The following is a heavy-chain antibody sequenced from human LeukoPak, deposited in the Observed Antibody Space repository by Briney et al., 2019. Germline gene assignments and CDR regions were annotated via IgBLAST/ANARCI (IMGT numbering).Heavy chain of an antibody. D-gene: IGHD2-15*01. V-gene: IGHV3-53*01. CDR3: ARMPAIVDY. CDR2: IYSGGST. Sequence: PGGSLRLSCAASGFTVSSNYMSWVRQAPGKGLEWVSVIYSGGSTYYADSVKGRFTISRDNAKNSLFLQMNSLRAEDTALYYCARMPAIVDYWGQGTLVTVSS. J-gene: IGHJ4*02. CDR1: GFTVSSNY.